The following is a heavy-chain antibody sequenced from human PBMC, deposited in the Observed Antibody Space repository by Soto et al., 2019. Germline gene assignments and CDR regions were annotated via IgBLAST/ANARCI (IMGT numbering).Heavy chain of an antibody. J-gene: IGHJ6*02. Sequence: GESLKISCKGSGYSFTTYWIGWVRQMPGKGLEGMVIIYPGDSDTRYSPSFQGQVTISADKSINTTYLQWSSLKASDTAIYYSARQASPGKSYYAMDVWSQGTTVTVSS. CDR1: GYSFTTYW. CDR2: IYPGDSDT. V-gene: IGHV5-51*01. CDR3: ARQASPGKSYYAMDV. D-gene: IGHD2-21*01.